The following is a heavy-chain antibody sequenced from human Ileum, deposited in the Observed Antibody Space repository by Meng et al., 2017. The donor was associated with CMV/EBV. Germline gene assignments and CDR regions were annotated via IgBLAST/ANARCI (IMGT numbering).Heavy chain of an antibody. V-gene: IGHV3-30-3*01. D-gene: IGHD3-16*01. Sequence: GGSLRLSCGGSGFTFSSYRMHWVRQAPGKGLEWVAVISYDGSNKYYADSVKGRFTISRDNSKNTLYLQMNSLRAEDTAVYYCARDLGATEDCFDSWGQGTLVTVSS. J-gene: IGHJ4*02. CDR1: GFTFSSYR. CDR2: ISYDGSNK. CDR3: ARDLGATEDCFDS.